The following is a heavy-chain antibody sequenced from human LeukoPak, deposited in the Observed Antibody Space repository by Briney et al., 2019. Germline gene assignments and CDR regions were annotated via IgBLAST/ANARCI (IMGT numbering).Heavy chain of an antibody. Sequence: PSETLSPTCTVSGGSISSNGYYWGWIRQPPGKGLEWIGSFYYTGSTFYSPSLKSRVTISVDTSKNQFSLKLSSVTAAGTAVYYCARGELQLEQDYYFDYWGQGTLVTVSS. D-gene: IGHD1-1*01. CDR2: FYYTGST. CDR3: ARGELQLEQDYYFDY. CDR1: GGSISSNGYY. J-gene: IGHJ4*02. V-gene: IGHV4-39*01.